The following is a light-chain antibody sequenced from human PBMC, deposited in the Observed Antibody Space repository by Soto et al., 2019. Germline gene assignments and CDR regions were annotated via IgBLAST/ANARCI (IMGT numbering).Light chain of an antibody. CDR2: DAS. Sequence: DIVMTQSPDTLSVSPGERATLSWRASESVRSNLAWYHQQRGQAPRLVIYDASTRATGVPARISGSGSGTEFTLSIRSLQSEDLGVYYCQQYNHWPPNTFGQGTKLEMK. V-gene: IGKV3-15*01. J-gene: IGKJ2*01. CDR3: QQYNHWPPNT. CDR1: ESVRSN.